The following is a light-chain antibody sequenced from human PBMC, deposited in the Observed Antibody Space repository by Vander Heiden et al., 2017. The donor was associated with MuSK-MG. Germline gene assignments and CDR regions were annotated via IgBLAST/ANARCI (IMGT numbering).Light chain of an antibody. CDR3: QKDNSAPWA. CDR2: ATS. J-gene: IGKJ3*01. V-gene: IGKV1-27*01. CDR1: PGISNY. Sequence: DIQMTQSPSSLSASVGDRVTITCRASPGISNYLAWYQQKPGKVPKLLIYATSSLQSGIPSRFSGSGSGTDFTLTISSLQPEDVATYYCQKDNSAPWAFGHGTKVEIK.